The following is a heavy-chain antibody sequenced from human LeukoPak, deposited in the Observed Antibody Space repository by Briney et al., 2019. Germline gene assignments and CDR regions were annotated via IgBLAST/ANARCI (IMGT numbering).Heavy chain of an antibody. D-gene: IGHD6-25*01. Sequence: GASVKVSCKTSGYTFTGYYIYWVLQAPGQGLEWLGWINPNSGDTNYAQKFQGRVTMTRDTSTSTAYMELSRLRSDDTAVYYCARDLSGDYVGYWGQGTLVTVSS. CDR3: ARDLSGDYVGY. CDR1: GYTFTGYY. CDR2: INPNSGDT. V-gene: IGHV1-2*02. J-gene: IGHJ4*02.